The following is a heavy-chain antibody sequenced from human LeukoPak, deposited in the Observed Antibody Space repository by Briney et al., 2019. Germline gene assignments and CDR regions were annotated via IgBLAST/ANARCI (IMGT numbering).Heavy chain of an antibody. Sequence: ASVKVSCKASGYTFTGYYMHWVRQAPGQGLEWMGWINPNSGGTNYAQKFQGRVTMTRDTSISTAYMELSRLRSDDTAVYYCARVRGLGDYSNYAGTGHAEYFQHWGQGTLVTVSS. D-gene: IGHD4-11*01. J-gene: IGHJ1*01. V-gene: IGHV1-2*02. CDR1: GYTFTGYY. CDR2: INPNSGGT. CDR3: ARVRGLGDYSNYAGTGHAEYFQH.